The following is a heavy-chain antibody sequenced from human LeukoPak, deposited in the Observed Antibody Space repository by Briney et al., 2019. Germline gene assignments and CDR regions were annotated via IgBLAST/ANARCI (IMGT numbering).Heavy chain of an antibody. Sequence: PGGPLRLSCAASGFTFSTYAMSWVRQAPGRGLEWVSAISGGAGITLYADTVKGRFTISRDTSKNTLFLQINSLRADDTAVYYCARDRAYPNDVFDIWGQGTMVTVSS. J-gene: IGHJ3*02. V-gene: IGHV3-23*01. CDR1: GFTFSTYA. CDR3: ARDRAYPNDVFDI. D-gene: IGHD2-21*01. CDR2: ISGGAGIT.